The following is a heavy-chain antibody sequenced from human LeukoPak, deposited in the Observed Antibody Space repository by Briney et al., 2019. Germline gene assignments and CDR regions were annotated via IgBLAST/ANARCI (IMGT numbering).Heavy chain of an antibody. D-gene: IGHD6-13*01. CDR2: ISTSSSYI. CDR1: GFTFSRNS. V-gene: IGHV3-21*04. CDR3: AKDVAAAGTNWFDP. Sequence: GGSLRLSCAASGFTFSRNSMNWVRQAPGKGLEWVSSISTSSSYIYYADSVKGRFTISRDSAKNSLYLQMNSLRAEDTALYYCAKDVAAAGTNWFDPWGQGTLVTVSS. J-gene: IGHJ5*02.